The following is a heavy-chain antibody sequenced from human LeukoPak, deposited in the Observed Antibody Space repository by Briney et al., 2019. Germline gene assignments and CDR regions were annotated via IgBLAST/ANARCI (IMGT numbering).Heavy chain of an antibody. D-gene: IGHD2-2*01. V-gene: IGHV3-48*03. Sequence: GGSLRLSCVASGFTFSRYDMSSVRQAPGNWLEWVLYISRRGGTIYYADSLKGRFTISRDNAKNSLFLQMNSLRAENTAVYYCARTFCSTTSCYLPPFDYWGQGALVTVSS. CDR2: ISRRGGTI. CDR3: ARTFCSTTSCYLPPFDY. CDR1: GFTFSRYD. J-gene: IGHJ4*02.